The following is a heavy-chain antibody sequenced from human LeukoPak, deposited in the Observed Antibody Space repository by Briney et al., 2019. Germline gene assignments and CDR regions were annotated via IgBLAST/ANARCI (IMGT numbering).Heavy chain of an antibody. CDR3: AKAPWFGESYFDY. CDR2: ISGSGGST. CDR1: GFTFSSYA. J-gene: IGHJ4*02. D-gene: IGHD3-10*01. Sequence: GGSLGLSCAASGFTFSSYAMSWVRQAPGKGLEWVSAISGSGGSTYYADSVKGRFTISRDNSKNTLYLQMNSLRAEDTAVYYCAKAPWFGESYFDYWGQGTLVTVSS. V-gene: IGHV3-23*01.